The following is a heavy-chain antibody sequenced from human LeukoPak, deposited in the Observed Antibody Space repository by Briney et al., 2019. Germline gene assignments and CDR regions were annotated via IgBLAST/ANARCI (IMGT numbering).Heavy chain of an antibody. Sequence: GASLRLSCAASGFTSRSYAMSWVRQAPGKGLEWVSAITGGGSTYYADSVKGRFTFSRDNSKNTLFLQMNSLRAEDTAVYYCAKGPRLDSSGRGWFDPWGQGTLVTVSS. D-gene: IGHD3-22*01. CDR2: ITGGGST. V-gene: IGHV3-23*01. CDR3: AKGPRLDSSGRGWFDP. CDR1: GFTSRSYA. J-gene: IGHJ5*02.